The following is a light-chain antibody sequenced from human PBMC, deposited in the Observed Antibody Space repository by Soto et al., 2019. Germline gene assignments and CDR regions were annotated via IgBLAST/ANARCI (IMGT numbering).Light chain of an antibody. Sequence: DIVMTQSPDSLAVSLGERATINCKSSQSVLYSSNNKNSIAWYQQKPGQPPKLLIYWASTREPRGPDRFSGSGSGTDCKFTIRSLQAEDVAVYYCQQYYSTPVTIGQRTKVEIK. CDR3: QQYYSTPVT. CDR2: WAS. J-gene: IGKJ1*01. CDR1: QSVLYSSNNKNS. V-gene: IGKV4-1*01.